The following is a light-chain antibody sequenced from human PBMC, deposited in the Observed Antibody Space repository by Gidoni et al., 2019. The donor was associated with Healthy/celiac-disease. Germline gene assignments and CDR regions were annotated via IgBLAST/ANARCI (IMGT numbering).Light chain of an antibody. CDR1: QSVSSSY. Sequence: DIVLTHSPGTLSLSPGERATLSCRASQSVSSSYLAWYQQKPGQAPRLLIYGASSRATGIPDRFSGSGSGTEFTLTISRLEPEDFAVYYCQQYGSSPPLTFGPGTKVDIK. J-gene: IGKJ3*01. CDR3: QQYGSSPPLT. CDR2: GAS. V-gene: IGKV3-20*01.